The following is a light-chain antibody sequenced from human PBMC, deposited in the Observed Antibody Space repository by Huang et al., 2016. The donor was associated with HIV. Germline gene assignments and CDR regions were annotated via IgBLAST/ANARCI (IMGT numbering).Light chain of an antibody. V-gene: IGKV1-17*03. CDR1: QGIRTF. J-gene: IGKJ2*01. CDR2: GAS. CDR3: LQHNSYPYT. Sequence: DIQMTQSPSAMSASVGDRVTITCRASQGIRTFLAWFQQEPGKVPKRLIYGASSLQSGVPSRFSGSGSGTEFTLTISSLQPEDFATYYCLQHNSYPYTFGQGTKLEIK.